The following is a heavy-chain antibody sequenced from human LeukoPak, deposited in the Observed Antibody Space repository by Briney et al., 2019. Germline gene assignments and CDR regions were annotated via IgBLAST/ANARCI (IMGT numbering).Heavy chain of an antibody. J-gene: IGHJ4*02. D-gene: IGHD3-16*02. Sequence: GGSLRLSCAGSTYMFNNYWMTWVRQAPGKGLEWVANIKSDGSEKYFVDSVKGRFTIARDNAEKSLYLQMNSLRPEDTAVYYCAGGQPIVSWGQGTLVTVSS. CDR1: TYMFNNYW. CDR2: IKSDGSEK. CDR3: AGGQPIVS. V-gene: IGHV3-7*01.